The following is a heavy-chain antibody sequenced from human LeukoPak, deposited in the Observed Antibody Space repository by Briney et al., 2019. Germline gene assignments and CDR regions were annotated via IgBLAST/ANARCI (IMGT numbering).Heavy chain of an antibody. J-gene: IGHJ6*02. V-gene: IGHV3-23*01. Sequence: GGSLRLSCAASGFTFSSYAMSWVRQAPGKGLEWVSAISGSGGSTYYADSVKGRFTISRDNSKNTLYLQMNSLRAEDTAVYYCAKDIAAAGVYYGMDVWGQGTTVTVSS. D-gene: IGHD6-13*01. CDR3: AKDIAAAGVYYGMDV. CDR2: ISGSGGST. CDR1: GFTFSSYA.